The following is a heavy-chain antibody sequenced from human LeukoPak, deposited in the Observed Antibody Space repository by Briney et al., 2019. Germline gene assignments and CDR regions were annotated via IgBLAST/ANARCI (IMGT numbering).Heavy chain of an antibody. CDR3: ARGKVWFYYYDSSGLAPLDY. Sequence: ASVKVSCKASGGTFNSYAMNWVRQAPGQGLEWMGWINTNTGNPTYAQGFTGRFVFSLDTSVSTAYLQISSLKAEDTAVYYCARGKVWFYYYDSSGLAPLDYWGQGTLVTVSS. J-gene: IGHJ4*02. CDR1: GGTFNSYA. D-gene: IGHD3-22*01. CDR2: INTNTGNP. V-gene: IGHV7-4-1*02.